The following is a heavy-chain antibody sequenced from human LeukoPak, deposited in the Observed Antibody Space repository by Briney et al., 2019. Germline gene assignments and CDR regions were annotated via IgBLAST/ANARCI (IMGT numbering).Heavy chain of an antibody. V-gene: IGHV4-59*08. Sequence: SETLSLTCAVYGGSFSAYYWSWFRQPPGKGLEWIGYIFYSGSTNYNPSLRSRVTISVDTSKNQFSLRLSSVAAADTAVYYCARHTDWFDPWGQGTLVTVSS. J-gene: IGHJ5*02. CDR2: IFYSGST. CDR3: ARHTDWFDP. CDR1: GGSFSAYY.